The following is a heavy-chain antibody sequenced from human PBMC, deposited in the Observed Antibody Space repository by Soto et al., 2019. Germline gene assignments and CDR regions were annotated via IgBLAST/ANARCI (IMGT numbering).Heavy chain of an antibody. CDR3: ARHRRRLRWQTPPEHFDY. D-gene: IGHD4-17*01. CDR2: INHSGST. V-gene: IGHV4-34*01. CDR1: GGSFSGYY. Sequence: SETLSLTCAVYGGSFSGYYWSWIRQPPGKGLEWIGEINHSGSTNYNPSLKSRVTISVDTSKNQFSLKLSSVTAADTAVYYCARHRRRLRWQTPPEHFDYWGQGTLVTVSS. J-gene: IGHJ4*02.